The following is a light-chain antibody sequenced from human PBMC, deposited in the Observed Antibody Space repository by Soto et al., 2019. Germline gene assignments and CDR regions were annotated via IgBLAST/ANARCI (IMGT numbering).Light chain of an antibody. CDR3: SSFAGGGNPVL. V-gene: IGLV2-8*01. J-gene: IGLJ2*01. Sequence: QSALTQPPSASGSLGQSVTISCTGTSSDVGGYNYVSWHQQHPGKAPKVMIYEVTKRPPGVPDRFSGSKSGNTASLPVSGLQAEDEADYYCSSFAGGGNPVLLGGGTKLPVL. CDR1: SSDVGGYNY. CDR2: EVT.